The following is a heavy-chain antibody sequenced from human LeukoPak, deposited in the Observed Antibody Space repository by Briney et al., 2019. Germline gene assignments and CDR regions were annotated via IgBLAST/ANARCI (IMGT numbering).Heavy chain of an antibody. V-gene: IGHV3-7*01. CDR1: GFTFSGYW. J-gene: IGHJ4*02. CDR2: IKQDGSEK. CDR3: ARRKRTYYDILTGYSYYFDY. D-gene: IGHD3-9*01. Sequence: GGSLGLSCAASGFTFSGYWMSWVRQAPGKGLEWVANIKQDGSEKYYVDSVKGRFTISRDNAKNSLYLQMNSLRAEDTAVYYCARRKRTYYDILTGYSYYFDYWGQGTLVTVSS.